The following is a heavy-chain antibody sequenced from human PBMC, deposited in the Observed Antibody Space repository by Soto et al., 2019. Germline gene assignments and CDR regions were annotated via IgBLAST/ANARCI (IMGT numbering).Heavy chain of an antibody. J-gene: IGHJ4*02. CDR2: IYWDNDK. D-gene: IGHD3-9*01. V-gene: IGHV2-5*02. CDR1: GFSLSTSGVG. Sequence: QITLKESGPTLVKPTQTLTLTCTFSGFSLSTSGVGVGWIRQSPGKALEWLALIYWDNDKRYSPSLKSRPTITKDTSKNQVVLTVTNMDPVDTATYYCAHHNYDILTGYYNYWGQGTLVTVSS. CDR3: AHHNYDILTGYYNY.